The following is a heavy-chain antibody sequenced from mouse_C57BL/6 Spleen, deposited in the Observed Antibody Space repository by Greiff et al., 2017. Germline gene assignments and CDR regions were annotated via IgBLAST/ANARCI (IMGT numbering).Heavy chain of an antibody. CDR2: INPNNGGT. CDR1: GYTFTDYN. CDR3: ARRGDYGSSWFAY. J-gene: IGHJ3*01. V-gene: IGHV1-18*01. D-gene: IGHD1-1*01. Sequence: EVQLQQSGPELVKPGASVKIPCKASGYTFTDYNMDWVKQSHGKSLEWIGDINPNNGGTIYNQKFKGKATLTVDKSSSTAYMELRSLTSEDTAVYYCARRGDYGSSWFAYWGQGTLVTVSA.